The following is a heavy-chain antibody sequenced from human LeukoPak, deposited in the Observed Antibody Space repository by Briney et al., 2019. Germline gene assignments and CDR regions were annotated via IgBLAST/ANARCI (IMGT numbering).Heavy chain of an antibody. CDR3: ARESSRGYYDSSGYPFDY. J-gene: IGHJ4*02. CDR2: ISSSSSTK. D-gene: IGHD3-22*01. Sequence: PGGSLRLSCAASGFTFSNAWMSWVRQAPGKGLEWVSYISSSSSTKDYADSVKGRFTISRDNAKNSLYLQMNSLRAEDTAVYYCARESSRGYYDSSGYPFDYWGQGTLVTVPS. CDR1: GFTFSNAW. V-gene: IGHV3-48*01.